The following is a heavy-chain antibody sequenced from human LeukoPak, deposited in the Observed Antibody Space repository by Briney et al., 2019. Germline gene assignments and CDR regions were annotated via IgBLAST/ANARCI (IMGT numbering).Heavy chain of an antibody. CDR2: IEQDGSEK. J-gene: IGHJ4*02. CDR1: GFTFSSYW. V-gene: IGHV3-7*01. CDR3: ARDRRWLQLWYYFDY. D-gene: IGHD5-24*01. Sequence: GGSLRLSCAASGFTFSSYWMSWVRQAPGKGLEWVANIEQDGSEKYYVDSVKGRFPISRDNAKNSLYLQMNSLRAEDTAVYYCARDRRWLQLWYYFDYWGQGTLVTVSS.